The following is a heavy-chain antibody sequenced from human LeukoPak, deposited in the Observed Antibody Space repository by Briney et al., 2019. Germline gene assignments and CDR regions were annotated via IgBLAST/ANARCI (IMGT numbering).Heavy chain of an antibody. CDR2: ISSNGGST. CDR1: GFTFSSYG. Sequence: TGGSLRLSCSASGFTFSSYGMHWVRQAPGKGLEYVSAISSNGGSTYYADSVKGRFTISRDNSKNTLYLQMSSLRAEDTAVYYCVKDRRYSSNWYYFDYWGQGTLVIVSS. D-gene: IGHD6-13*01. J-gene: IGHJ4*02. CDR3: VKDRRYSSNWYYFDY. V-gene: IGHV3-64D*09.